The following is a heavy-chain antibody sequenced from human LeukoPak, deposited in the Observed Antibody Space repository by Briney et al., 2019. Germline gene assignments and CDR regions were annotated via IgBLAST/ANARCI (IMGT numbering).Heavy chain of an antibody. CDR2: IYYSGST. CDR3: ARGDPYSSSWYFDP. V-gene: IGHV4-61*08. J-gene: IGHJ5*02. Sequence: PSQTLSLTCAVSGGSISSGGYSWSWIRQPPGKGLEWIGYIYYSGSTNYNPSLKSRVTISVDTSKNQFSLKLSSVTAADTAVYYCARGDPYSSSWYFDPWGQGTLVTVSS. CDR1: GGSISSGGYS. D-gene: IGHD6-13*01.